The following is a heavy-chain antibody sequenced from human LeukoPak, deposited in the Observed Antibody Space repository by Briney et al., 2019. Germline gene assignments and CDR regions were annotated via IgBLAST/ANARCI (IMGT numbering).Heavy chain of an antibody. J-gene: IGHJ3*02. CDR2: ISYDGSNK. CDR3: AKDGLNYYDSSVLSVVRDAFDI. Sequence: GGSLRLPCAASGFTYRSYGMLWVRQARGKALEGVVVISYDGSNKYYADSVKGRITISRDNSKNTLYLQMNSLRAEDTAVYYCAKDGLNYYDSSVLSVVRDAFDIWGQGTMVTVSS. V-gene: IGHV3-30*18. D-gene: IGHD3-22*01. CDR1: GFTYRSYG.